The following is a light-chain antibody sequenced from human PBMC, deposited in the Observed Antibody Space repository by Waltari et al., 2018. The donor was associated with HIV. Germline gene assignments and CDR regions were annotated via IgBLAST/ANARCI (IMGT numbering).Light chain of an antibody. V-gene: IGLV2-23*02. J-gene: IGLJ3*02. CDR2: DVN. Sequence: QSALTQPASVSGSPGQSITISCSGTSSDLGSYNLVSWYQQDPGKAPKLMIYDVNKRPSGVSNRFSGSKSGNTAYLTISGLQAEDEADYYCCSYAGSNSWVFGGGTKLTVL. CDR1: SSDLGSYNL. CDR3: CSYAGSNSWV.